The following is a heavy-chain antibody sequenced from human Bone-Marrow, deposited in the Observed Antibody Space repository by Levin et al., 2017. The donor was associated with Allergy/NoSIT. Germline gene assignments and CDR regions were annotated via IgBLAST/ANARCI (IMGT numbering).Heavy chain of an antibody. CDR1: GFTFSSYG. Sequence: PGGSLRLSCAASGFTFSSYGMHWVRQAPGKGLEWVAVISYDGSNKYYADSVKGRFTISRDNSKNTLYLQMNSLRAEDTAVYYCAKGSLGFGELLPYYYYGMDVWGQGTTVTVSS. CDR3: AKGSLGFGELLPYYYYGMDV. J-gene: IGHJ6*02. CDR2: ISYDGSNK. V-gene: IGHV3-30*18. D-gene: IGHD3-10*01.